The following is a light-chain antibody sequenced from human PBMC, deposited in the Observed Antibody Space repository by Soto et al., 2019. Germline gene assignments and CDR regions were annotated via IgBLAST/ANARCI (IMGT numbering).Light chain of an antibody. CDR1: SSDVGSHNL. CDR2: EVS. CDR3: CSYGGSRAV. Sequence: QSALTQPASVSGSPGQSITISCTGTSSDVGSHNLVSWYQQHPGQAPKLMIYEVSKRPSGVSARFSASKSGNTASLTISGLKAEDEADYYCCSYGGSRAVFGGGTQLTVL. V-gene: IGLV2-23*02. J-gene: IGLJ7*01.